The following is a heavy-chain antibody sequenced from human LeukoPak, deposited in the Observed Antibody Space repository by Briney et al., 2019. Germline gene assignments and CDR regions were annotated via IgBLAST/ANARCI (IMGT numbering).Heavy chain of an antibody. CDR3: TTGNWGPY. J-gene: IGHJ4*02. CDR1: GFTFSDAW. V-gene: IGHV3-15*07. CDR2: IKRKTDAGTT. Sequence: GGSLRLSCAASGFTFSDAWMNWVRQAPGKGLEWVGRIKRKTDAGTTDYAAPVKGRFTIARDDSKNTLFLQMNSLKTEDTAVYYCTTGNWGPYWGQGTLVTVSS. D-gene: IGHD7-27*01.